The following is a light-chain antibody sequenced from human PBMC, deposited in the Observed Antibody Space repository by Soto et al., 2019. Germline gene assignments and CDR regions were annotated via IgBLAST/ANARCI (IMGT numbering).Light chain of an antibody. CDR2: DVS. CDR3: SSYTGSSTYVV. J-gene: IGLJ2*01. V-gene: IGLV2-14*01. CDR1: SSDVGGYNY. Sequence: QSALTQPASVSGSPGQSITISCTGTSSDVGGYNYVSWYQQHPGKAPKPTIYDVSNRPSGVSNRFSGSKSANTASLTISGLQAEDEADYYCSSYTGSSTYVVFGGGTKLTVL.